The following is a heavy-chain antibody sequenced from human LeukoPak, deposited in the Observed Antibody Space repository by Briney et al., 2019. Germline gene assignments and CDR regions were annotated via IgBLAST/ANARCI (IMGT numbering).Heavy chain of an antibody. CDR2: ISSSGSTI. V-gene: IGHV3-48*03. D-gene: IGHD3-10*01. CDR3: AKAGGRFGGLDPD. J-gene: IGHJ4*02. CDR1: GFTLSSYE. Sequence: GGSLRLSCAASGFTLSSYEMNWVRQAPGKGLEWVSYISSSGSTIYYADSVKGRLSTSTHNSKNTLWLQMNRLRAEDTAISYCAKAGGRFGGLDPDWGQGALVTVSS.